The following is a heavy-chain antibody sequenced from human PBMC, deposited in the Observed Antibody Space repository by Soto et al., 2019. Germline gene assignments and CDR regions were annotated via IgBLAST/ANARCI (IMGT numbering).Heavy chain of an antibody. CDR2: IYYAGDT. J-gene: IGHJ6*02. D-gene: IGHD3-22*01. CDR1: GGSISSSSYY. CDR3: AGGDYYHSSGYYFYYYTLDV. Sequence: SETLSLTCTVSGGSISSSSYYWGWIRQSPGKGLEWIGSIYYAGDTQYNPSLKSRVTISVETSKSQFSLKVSSVTAADTAVYYCAGGDYYHSSGYYFYYYTLDVWGQGTTVTVSS. V-gene: IGHV4-39*01.